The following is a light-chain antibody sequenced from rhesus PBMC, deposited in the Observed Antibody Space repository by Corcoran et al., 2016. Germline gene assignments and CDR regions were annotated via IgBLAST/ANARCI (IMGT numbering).Light chain of an antibody. V-gene: IGKV1-44*01. J-gene: IGKJ4*01. CDR1: QTISSY. CDR3: QQHNSHPLT. Sequence: DIQMTQSPSSLSASVGDRVTITCRASQTISSYLAWYQQKPGKVPKLLIYVASSLESGVPSRFSGSGSGTECTLTISSLQPEDFATYYCQQHNSHPLTFGGGTKVEIK. CDR2: VAS.